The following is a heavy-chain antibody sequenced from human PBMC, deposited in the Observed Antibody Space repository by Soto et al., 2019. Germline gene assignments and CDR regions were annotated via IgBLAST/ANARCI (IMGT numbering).Heavy chain of an antibody. CDR1: GFTFSGSA. Sequence: GGSLRLSCAASGFTFSGSAMHWVRQASGKGLEWVGRIRSKANSYATAYAASMKGRFTISRDDSKNTAYLQMNSLKTEDTAVYYCTRLTLQGAFDIWGQGTMVTVSS. CDR3: TRLTLQGAFDI. J-gene: IGHJ3*02. CDR2: IRSKANSYAT. V-gene: IGHV3-73*01.